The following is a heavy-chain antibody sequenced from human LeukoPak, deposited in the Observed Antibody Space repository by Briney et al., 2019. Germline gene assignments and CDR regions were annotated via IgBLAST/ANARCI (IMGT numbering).Heavy chain of an antibody. J-gene: IGHJ4*02. CDR2: ISGSGGST. CDR3: AKDPAYYYGSGSDY. V-gene: IGHV3-23*01. D-gene: IGHD3-10*01. CDR1: GFTFSSYA. Sequence: GGSLRLSCAASGFTFSSYAMRWVRQAPGKGLEWVSAISGSGGSTYYADSVKGRFTISRDNSKNTLYLQMNSLRAEDTAVYYCAKDPAYYYGSGSDYWGQGTLVTVSS.